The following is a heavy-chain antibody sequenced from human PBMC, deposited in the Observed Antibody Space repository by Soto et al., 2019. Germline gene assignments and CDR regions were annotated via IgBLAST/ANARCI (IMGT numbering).Heavy chain of an antibody. D-gene: IGHD3-10*01. CDR1: GYTLTELS. V-gene: IGHV1-24*01. Sequence: GASVKVSCKVSGYTLTELSMHWVRQAPGKGLEWMGGFDPEDGETIYAQKFQGRVTMTEDTSPDTAYMELSSLRSEDTAVYYCAYASGSAHRRFDYWGQGTLVTVSS. J-gene: IGHJ4*02. CDR3: AYASGSAHRRFDY. CDR2: FDPEDGET.